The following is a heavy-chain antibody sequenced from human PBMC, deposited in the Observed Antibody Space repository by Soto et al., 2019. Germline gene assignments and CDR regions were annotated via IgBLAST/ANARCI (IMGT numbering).Heavy chain of an antibody. V-gene: IGHV4-30-4*02. J-gene: IGHJ6*02. Sequence: SETLSLTCTVSGDSIRSGNHYWSWIRQPPGKGLEWIGYIYYSGSTYYSPSLKSRVTISVDTSKNQFSLKLNSVTAADTAVYFCAREWGLLPYYVMNVWGHGTAVTVSS. CDR1: GDSIRSGNHY. CDR2: IYYSGST. D-gene: IGHD7-27*01. CDR3: AREWGLLPYYVMNV.